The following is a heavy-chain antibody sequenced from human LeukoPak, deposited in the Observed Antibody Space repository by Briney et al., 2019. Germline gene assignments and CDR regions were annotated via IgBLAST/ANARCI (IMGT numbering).Heavy chain of an antibody. CDR2: ISGSGGTT. V-gene: IGHV3-23*01. CDR1: GFNFRDAA. D-gene: IGHD3-9*01. Sequence: EGSLRLSCAASGFNFRDAAMTWVRQAPGKGLEWVAGISGSGGTTHYADSVKGRFTISRDNSKNTLYLQMNSLRAEDTAVYYCAKDGQRYFDWLYYFDYWGQGTLVTVSS. J-gene: IGHJ4*02. CDR3: AKDGQRYFDWLYYFDY.